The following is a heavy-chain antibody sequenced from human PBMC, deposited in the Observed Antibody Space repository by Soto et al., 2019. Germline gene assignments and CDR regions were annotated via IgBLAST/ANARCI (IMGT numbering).Heavy chain of an antibody. J-gene: IGHJ6*02. CDR1: GFTFSSYS. V-gene: IGHV3-48*02. D-gene: IGHD6-6*01. CDR3: AAMYSSSLPYYYYYGMDV. CDR2: ISSSSSTI. Sequence: GGSLRLSCAASGFTFSSYSMSWVRQAPGKGLEWVSYISSSSSTIYYADSVKGRFTISRDNAKNSLYLQMNSLRDEDTAVYYCAAMYSSSLPYYYYYGMDVWGQGTTVTVSS.